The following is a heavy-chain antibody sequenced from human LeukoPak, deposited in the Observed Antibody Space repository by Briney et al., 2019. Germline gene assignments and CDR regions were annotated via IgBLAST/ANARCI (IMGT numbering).Heavy chain of an antibody. Sequence: PGGPLRLSCEASGFPFSSYAMSWVRQAPGKGREWASAISGSGGSTYYADSVKGRFTISRDNSKNTLYLQMNSLRAEDTAVYYCANTANWNYLYYFDYWGQGTLVTVSS. CDR3: ANTANWNYLYYFDY. D-gene: IGHD1-7*01. J-gene: IGHJ4*02. CDR2: ISGSGGST. V-gene: IGHV3-23*01. CDR1: GFPFSSYA.